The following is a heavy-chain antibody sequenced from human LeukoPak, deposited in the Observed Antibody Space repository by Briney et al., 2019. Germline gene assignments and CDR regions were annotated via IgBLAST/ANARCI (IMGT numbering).Heavy chain of an antibody. V-gene: IGHV4-39*01. J-gene: IGHJ3*02. Sequence: SETLSLTCTVSGGSISSSSYYWGWIRQPPAKGLEWIGNINYGGSTFYNPSLKSRVTISVDTSKNQFSLKLSSVTAADTAVYYCARRDVVVPAAMARAFDIWGQGTMVTVSS. D-gene: IGHD2-2*01. CDR2: INYGGST. CDR3: ARRDVVVPAAMARAFDI. CDR1: GGSISSSSYY.